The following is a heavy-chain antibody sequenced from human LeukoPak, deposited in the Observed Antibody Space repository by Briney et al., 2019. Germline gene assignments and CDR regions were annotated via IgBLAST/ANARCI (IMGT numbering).Heavy chain of an antibody. D-gene: IGHD2-2*01. CDR1: GGSISSSSYY. CDR3: ARHERGYCSSTSCYGKGLVDY. Sequence: SETLSLTCTVSGGSISSSSYYWGWIRQPPGKGLEWIGSIYYSGSTYYNPSLKSRVTISVDTSKNQFSLKLSSVTAADTAVYYCARHERGYCSSTSCYGKGLVDYWGQGTLVTVSS. V-gene: IGHV4-39*01. J-gene: IGHJ4*02. CDR2: IYYSGST.